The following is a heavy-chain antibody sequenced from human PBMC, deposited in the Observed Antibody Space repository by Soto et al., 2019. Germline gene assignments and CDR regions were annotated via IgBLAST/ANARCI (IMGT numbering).Heavy chain of an antibody. Sequence: PSETLSLTCVVSGAYISGADSYWFWIRKHPGKGLEWIGYIAYSGDTYYNPSLRRRVTISADRSENKFSLTLKSVTAADTAVYYCAREGGYSDSSGSGVYHYYGVDVWGRGTTVTVSS. CDR2: IAYSGDT. CDR3: AREGGYSDSSGSGVYHYYGVDV. V-gene: IGHV4-31*11. D-gene: IGHD3-22*01. J-gene: IGHJ6*02. CDR1: GAYISGADSY.